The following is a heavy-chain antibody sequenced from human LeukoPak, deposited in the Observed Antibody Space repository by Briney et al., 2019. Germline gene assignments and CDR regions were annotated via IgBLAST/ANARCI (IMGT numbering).Heavy chain of an antibody. Sequence: GGTLRLSCPASGFIFSSYGMLWVRQAPGKGLEWVSAISGSGGSTYNADYVKVRFTISRDNSKTTMYLQMNSLRAEDTAVYYCAKGSSSWYDYFDYWGQGTLVTVSS. V-gene: IGHV3-23*01. D-gene: IGHD6-13*01. CDR1: GFIFSSYG. J-gene: IGHJ4*02. CDR3: AKGSSSWYDYFDY. CDR2: ISGSGGST.